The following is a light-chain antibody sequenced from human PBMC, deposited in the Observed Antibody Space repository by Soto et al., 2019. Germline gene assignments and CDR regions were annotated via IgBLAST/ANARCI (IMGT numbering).Light chain of an antibody. Sequence: QSVLTQAPSASGTPGQRVTISCSGSISNIGSNSVNWYRHLPGTAPKLLIYSDDRRPSGVPDRFSGSRSGTSASLAISGLQSEDEAEYHCAAWDDSVNAPVFGGGTKLTVL. J-gene: IGLJ3*02. CDR2: SDD. V-gene: IGLV1-44*01. CDR1: ISNIGSNS. CDR3: AAWDDSVNAPV.